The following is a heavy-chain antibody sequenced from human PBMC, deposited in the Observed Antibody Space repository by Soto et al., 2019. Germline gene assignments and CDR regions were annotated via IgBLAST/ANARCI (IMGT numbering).Heavy chain of an antibody. Sequence: QVQLQESGPGLVKPSETLSLTCTVSGDSISSYNLAWIRQPPGKGLERIGYFRSGGGTSYNPSLNSRVALSADTYMKQFSLRLSSVTAADTAVYYCVRQGIGVLHGHVYVWGQGTTVTVSS. CDR2: FRSGGGT. J-gene: IGHJ6*02. V-gene: IGHV4-59*08. CDR1: GDSISSYN. CDR3: VRQGIGVLHGHVYV. D-gene: IGHD3-10*01.